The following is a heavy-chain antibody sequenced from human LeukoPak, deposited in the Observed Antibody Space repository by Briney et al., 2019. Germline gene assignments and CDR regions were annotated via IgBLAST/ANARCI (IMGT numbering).Heavy chain of an antibody. V-gene: IGHV3-30*03. Sequence: PGGSLRLSCAASGFTFSSYGVHWVRQAPGKGLEWVAVISYDGSNKYYADSVKGRFTISRDDSKNTLYLQMNSLRAEDTAVYYCATQRPFDWFGTPVAFDIWGQGTMVTVSS. CDR3: ATQRPFDWFGTPVAFDI. J-gene: IGHJ3*02. CDR1: GFTFSSYG. CDR2: ISYDGSNK. D-gene: IGHD3-9*01.